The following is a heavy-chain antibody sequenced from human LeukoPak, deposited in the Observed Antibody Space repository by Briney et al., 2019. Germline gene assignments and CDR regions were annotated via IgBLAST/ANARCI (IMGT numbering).Heavy chain of an antibody. J-gene: IGHJ3*02. CDR3: ARDTGAVAGTLDAFDI. CDR2: ISSSSSYI. V-gene: IGHV3-21*01. Sequence: GGSLRLSCAASGFTFSSYSMNWVRQAPGKGLEWVSSISSSSSYIYYADSVKGRFTISRDNAKNSLYLQMNSLRAEDTAVYYCARDTGAVAGTLDAFDIWGQGTMVTVSS. D-gene: IGHD6-19*01. CDR1: GFTFSSYS.